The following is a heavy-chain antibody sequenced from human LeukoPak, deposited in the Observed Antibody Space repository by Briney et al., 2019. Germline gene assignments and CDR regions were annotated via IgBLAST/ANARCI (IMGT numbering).Heavy chain of an antibody. CDR3: ARDGYYGSGSYPN. CDR2: IKQDGSEK. D-gene: IGHD3-10*01. V-gene: IGHV3-7*01. J-gene: IGHJ4*02. CDR1: GFTFSSYW. Sequence: GGSLRLSCAASGFTFSSYWMSWVRRAPGKGLEWVANIKQDGSEKYYVDSVKGRFTISRDNAKNSLYLQMNSLRAEDTAVYYCARDGYYGSGSYPNWGQGTLVTVSS.